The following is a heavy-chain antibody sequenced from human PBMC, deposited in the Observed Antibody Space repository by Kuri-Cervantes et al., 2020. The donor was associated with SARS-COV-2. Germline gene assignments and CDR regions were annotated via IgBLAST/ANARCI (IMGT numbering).Heavy chain of an antibody. D-gene: IGHD3-3*01. CDR1: GYTFTSYY. J-gene: IGHJ6*03. V-gene: IGHV1-69*05. Sequence: SVKVSCKASGYTFTSYYMHWVRQAPGQGLEWMGGIIPIFGTANYAQKFQGRVTITTDESTSTAYMELSSLRSEDTAVYYCARDGRTADYDFWSGYAFRRERVNYYYYMDVWGKGTTVTVSS. CDR2: IIPIFGTA. CDR3: ARDGRTADYDFWSGYAFRRERVNYYYYMDV.